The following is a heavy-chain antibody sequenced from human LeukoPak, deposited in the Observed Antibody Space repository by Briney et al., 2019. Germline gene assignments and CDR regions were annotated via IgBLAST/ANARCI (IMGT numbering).Heavy chain of an antibody. J-gene: IGHJ5*02. D-gene: IGHD6-13*01. Sequence: GGSLRLSCAASGFTFNYAWMSWVRQAPGKGLEWVANIKQDGSEKYYVGSVKGRFTISRDNAKNSLYLQMNSLRAEDTAVYYCARDRVAAAGTNWFDPWGQGTLVTVSS. CDR3: ARDRVAAAGTNWFDP. CDR2: IKQDGSEK. CDR1: GFTFNYAW. V-gene: IGHV3-7*03.